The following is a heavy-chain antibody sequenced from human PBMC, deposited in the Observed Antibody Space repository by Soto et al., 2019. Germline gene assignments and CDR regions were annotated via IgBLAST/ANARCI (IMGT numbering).Heavy chain of an antibody. D-gene: IGHD6-6*01. CDR1: GGSISSYY. CDR2: IYYSGST. CDR3: ARGLFYPRRNWFDP. J-gene: IGHJ5*02. V-gene: IGHV4-59*01. Sequence: SETLSLTCTVSGGSISSYYWSWIRQPPGKGLEWIGYIYYSGSTNYNPSLKSRVTISVDTSKNQFSLKLSAVTAADTAVYYSARGLFYPRRNWFDPWGQGTLVTVSS.